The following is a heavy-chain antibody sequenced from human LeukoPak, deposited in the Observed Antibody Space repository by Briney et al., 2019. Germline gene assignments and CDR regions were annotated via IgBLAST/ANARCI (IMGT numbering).Heavy chain of an antibody. J-gene: IGHJ4*02. CDR3: AREPAAGPDFMFDS. V-gene: IGHV3-30-3*01. CDR2: ISYDGSNK. CDR1: GFTVSSNY. Sequence: GGSLRLSCAASGFTVSSNYMSWVRQAPGKGLEWVAVISYDGSNKYYADSVKGRFTISRDNSKNAVYLQMNSLRVEDTAVYFCAREPAAGPDFMFDSWGQGTLVTVSS. D-gene: IGHD6-13*01.